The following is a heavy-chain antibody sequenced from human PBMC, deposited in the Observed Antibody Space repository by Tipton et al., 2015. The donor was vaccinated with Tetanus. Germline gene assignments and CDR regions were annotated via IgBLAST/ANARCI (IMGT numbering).Heavy chain of an antibody. J-gene: IGHJ4*02. CDR3: AKEGDTAMVDY. CDR1: GFTFSSYG. V-gene: IGHV3-30*18. Sequence: SLRLSCAASGFTFSSYGMHWVRQAPGKGLEWVAVISYDGSNKYYADSVKGRFTISRDNSKNTLYLQMNSLRAEDTAVYYCAKEGDTAMVDYWGQGTLVTVSS. D-gene: IGHD5-18*01. CDR2: ISYDGSNK.